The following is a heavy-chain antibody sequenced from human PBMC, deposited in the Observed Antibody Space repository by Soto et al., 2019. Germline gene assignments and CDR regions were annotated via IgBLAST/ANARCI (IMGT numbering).Heavy chain of an antibody. CDR1: GFTFSDYG. Sequence: QVQLVESGGGVVQPGRSLRLSCAASGFTFSDYGMHWVRQAPGKGLEWVAVISYDGSNEYYADSVKGRFTISRDNSKNTLYLQMNSLRAEDTAVYYCAKAYSGYAILFFDYWGQGILVTVSS. J-gene: IGHJ4*02. CDR3: AKAYSGYAILFFDY. CDR2: ISYDGSNE. D-gene: IGHD5-12*01. V-gene: IGHV3-30*18.